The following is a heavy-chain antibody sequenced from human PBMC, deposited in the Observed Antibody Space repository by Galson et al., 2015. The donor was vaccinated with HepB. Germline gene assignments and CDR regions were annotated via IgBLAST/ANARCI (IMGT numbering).Heavy chain of an antibody. J-gene: IGHJ4*02. CDR1: GGTFSSYA. V-gene: IGHV1-69*04. Sequence: SVKVSCKASGGTFSSYAISWVRQAPGQGLEWMGRIIPILGIANYAQKFQGRVTITADKSTSTAYMELSSLRSGDTAVYYCARDGEIAARGFDYWGQGTLVTVSS. D-gene: IGHD6-6*01. CDR3: ARDGEIAARGFDY. CDR2: IIPILGIA.